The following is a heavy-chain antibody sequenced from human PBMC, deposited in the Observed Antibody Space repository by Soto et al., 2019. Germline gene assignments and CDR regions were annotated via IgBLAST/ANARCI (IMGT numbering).Heavy chain of an antibody. Sequence: GASVKVSCKASGGTFSSYASSWVRQAPGQGLEWMGGIIPIFGTANYAQKFQGRVTITADESTSTAYMELSSLRSEDTAVYYCARDPRSTTYYYYYGMDVWGQGTTVTVSS. CDR3: ARDPRSTTYYYYYGMDV. CDR2: IIPIFGTA. D-gene: IGHD2-2*01. V-gene: IGHV1-69*13. CDR1: GGTFSSYA. J-gene: IGHJ6*02.